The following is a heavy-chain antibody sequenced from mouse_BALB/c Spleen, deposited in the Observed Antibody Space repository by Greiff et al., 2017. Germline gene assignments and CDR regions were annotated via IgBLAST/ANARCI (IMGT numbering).Heavy chain of an antibody. Sequence: EVKLQESGAELVKPGASVKLSCTASGFNIKDTYMHWVKQRPEQGLEWIGRIDPANGNTKYDPKFQGKATIAADTSSNTAYLQLSSLTSEDTAVYCCARVLTGGYFDYWGQGTTVTVSS. J-gene: IGHJ2*01. CDR3: ARVLTGGYFDY. V-gene: IGHV14-3*02. D-gene: IGHD4-1*01. CDR1: GFNIKDTY. CDR2: IDPANGNT.